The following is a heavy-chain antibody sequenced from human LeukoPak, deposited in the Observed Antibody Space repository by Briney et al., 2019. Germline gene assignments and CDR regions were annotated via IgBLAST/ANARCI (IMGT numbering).Heavy chain of an antibody. Sequence: SETLSLTCTVSGGSISSYYWSWIRQPPGKGLEWIGYIYYSGSTNYNPSLKSRVTISVDTSKNQFSLKLSSVTAADTAVYYCAIHGRAVAAVVDYWGQGTLVTVSS. CDR1: GGSISSYY. D-gene: IGHD6-13*01. CDR3: AIHGRAVAAVVDY. J-gene: IGHJ4*02. V-gene: IGHV4-59*01. CDR2: IYYSGST.